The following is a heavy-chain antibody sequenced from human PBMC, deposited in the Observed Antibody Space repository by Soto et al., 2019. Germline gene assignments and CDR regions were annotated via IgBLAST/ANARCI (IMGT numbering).Heavy chain of an antibody. CDR1: GFTFDNYW. J-gene: IGHJ4*02. D-gene: IGHD3-3*01. CDR2: IKQDGSDK. CDR3: ARGYDFWSGYLDY. Sequence: PGGSLRLSCAASGFTFDNYWMSWVRQAPGKGLEWVADIKQDGSDKYYVGSVKGRFTISRDNAKNSLYLQMNSLRVEDTAVYYCARGYDFWSGYLDYWGQGTLVTVSS. V-gene: IGHV3-7*01.